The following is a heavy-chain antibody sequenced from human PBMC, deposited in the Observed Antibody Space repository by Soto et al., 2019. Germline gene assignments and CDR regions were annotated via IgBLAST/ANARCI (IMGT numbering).Heavy chain of an antibody. CDR2: INHSGST. D-gene: IGHD4-4*01. CDR1: GGSFSGYY. CDR3: ARHSKGGDY. J-gene: IGHJ4*02. V-gene: IGHV4-34*01. Sequence: SETLSLTCAVYGGSFSGYYWSWIRQPPGKGLEWIGEINHSGSTNYNPSLKSRVTISVDTSKNQFSLKLSSVTAADTDVYYGARHSKGGDYWGQGTLVTVSS.